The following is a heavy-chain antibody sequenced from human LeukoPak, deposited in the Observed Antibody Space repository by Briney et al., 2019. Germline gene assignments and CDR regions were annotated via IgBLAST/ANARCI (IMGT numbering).Heavy chain of an antibody. CDR3: ASSMVQGLFDY. V-gene: IGHV1-69*13. Sequence: ASVKVSCKASGGTFSSYAISWVRQAPGQGLEWMGGIIPIFGTANYAQKFQGRVTITADESTSTAYMELSSLRSEDTAVYYCASSMVQGLFDYWGQGTLVTVSS. D-gene: IGHD3-10*01. J-gene: IGHJ4*02. CDR1: GGTFSSYA. CDR2: IIPIFGTA.